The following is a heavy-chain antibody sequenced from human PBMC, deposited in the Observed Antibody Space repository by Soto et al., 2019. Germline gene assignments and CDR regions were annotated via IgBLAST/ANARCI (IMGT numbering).Heavy chain of an antibody. D-gene: IGHD1-1*01. CDR3: AREQRRYFDL. V-gene: IGHV1-2*04. Sequence: QVQLVQSGADVKKPGASVRVSCKASGFTFTGYLIHWVRQAPGQGLEWVGWINPNSGGTNYEQKFQGWVTMTRDTSISTADVELRRLRADDTAVYYCAREQRRYFDLWGRGTLVTVSS. J-gene: IGHJ2*01. CDR2: INPNSGGT. CDR1: GFTFTGYL.